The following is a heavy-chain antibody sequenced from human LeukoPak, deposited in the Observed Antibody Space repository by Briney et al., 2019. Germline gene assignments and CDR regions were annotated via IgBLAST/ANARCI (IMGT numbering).Heavy chain of an antibody. D-gene: IGHD2-15*01. J-gene: IGHJ4*02. V-gene: IGHV3-23*01. Sequence: AGGSLRLSCAASGFTFSSPAMSWVRQAPGKGLEWVSAISNNGGYTYYADSVQGRFTISRDNSKSTLCPQMNSLRAEDTAVYYCAKQLGYCSDGSCYFPYWGQGTLVTVSS. CDR3: AKQLGYCSDGSCYFPY. CDR1: GFTFSSPA. CDR2: ISNNGGYT.